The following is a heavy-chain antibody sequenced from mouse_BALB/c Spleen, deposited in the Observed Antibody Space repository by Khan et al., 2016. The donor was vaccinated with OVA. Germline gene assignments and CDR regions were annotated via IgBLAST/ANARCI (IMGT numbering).Heavy chain of an antibody. CDR3: GRDTAATPY. V-gene: IGHV2-9*02. CDR2: IWAGGST. J-gene: IGHJ3*01. CDR1: GFSLTSYG. Sequence: QMQLEESGPGLVAPSQTLSITCTVSGFSLTSYGVHWVRQPPGKGLEWLGIIWAGGSTNYNSALMSRLSISTDNSKSQAFFKMHSLQTDDTAMYYCGRDTAATPYWGQGTLVTVSA.